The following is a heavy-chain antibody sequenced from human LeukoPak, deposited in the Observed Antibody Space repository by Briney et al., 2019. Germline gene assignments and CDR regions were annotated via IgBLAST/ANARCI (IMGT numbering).Heavy chain of an antibody. CDR2: ISAYSGNT. V-gene: IGHV1-18*01. CDR1: GYTFTSYD. J-gene: IGHJ4*02. CDR3: ARVLRDGSDYDSSVYYSD. Sequence: ASVKVSCKASGYTFTSYDISWVRQAPGQGLEWMGWISAYSGNTNYAQKVQGRVTMTTDTFTSTAYMELRSLRSDDTAVYYCARVLRDGSDYDSSVYYSDWGQGTLVTVSS. D-gene: IGHD3-22*01.